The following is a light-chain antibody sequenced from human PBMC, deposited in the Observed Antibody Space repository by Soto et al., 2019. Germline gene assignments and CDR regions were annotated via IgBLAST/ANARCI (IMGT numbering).Light chain of an antibody. V-gene: IGLV1-40*01. CDR3: QSYDSRLRGVV. Sequence: QSVLTQPPSVSGAPGQRVTISCSGRSSKIGADFDGNWYHQLPGTAPKLLIYGNTNRPSGVPDRFSGSKSGTSASLAITGIEAEDEADYYCQSYDSRLRGVVFGGGTKLTV. CDR1: SSKIGADFD. CDR2: GNT. J-gene: IGLJ2*01.